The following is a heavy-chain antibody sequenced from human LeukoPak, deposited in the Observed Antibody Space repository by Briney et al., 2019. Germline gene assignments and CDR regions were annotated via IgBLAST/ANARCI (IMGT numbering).Heavy chain of an antibody. CDR2: INHSGST. J-gene: IGHJ4*02. V-gene: IGHV4-34*01. CDR3: ARQVLDSNYAWDDY. Sequence: PSETLSLTCAVYGGSFSGYYWSWIRQPPGKGLEWIGEINHSGSTNYNPSLKSRVTISVDTSKNQFSLKLSSVTAADTAVYYCARQVLDSNYAWDDYWGQGTLVTVSS. CDR1: GGSFSGYY. D-gene: IGHD4-11*01.